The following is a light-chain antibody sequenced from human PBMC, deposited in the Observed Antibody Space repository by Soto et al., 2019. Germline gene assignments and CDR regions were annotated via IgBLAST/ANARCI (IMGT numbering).Light chain of an antibody. Sequence: DIQMTQSPSTLSASVGDRVTLTCRASQSISDWLAWYQQKPGKAPNLLIYKSSSLESGVPSRFSGSGSGTEFTLTISSLQPDDFATYYCQQYKSYPWTFGQGTNVEIK. J-gene: IGKJ1*01. CDR3: QQYKSYPWT. CDR1: QSISDW. CDR2: KSS. V-gene: IGKV1-5*03.